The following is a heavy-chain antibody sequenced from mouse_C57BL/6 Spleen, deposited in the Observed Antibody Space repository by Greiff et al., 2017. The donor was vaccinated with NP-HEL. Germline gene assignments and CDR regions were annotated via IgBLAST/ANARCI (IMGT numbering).Heavy chain of an antibody. J-gene: IGHJ4*01. CDR2: INPYNGGT. V-gene: IGHV1-19*01. D-gene: IGHD1-1*01. CDR1: GYTFTDYY. CDR3: ARSVYYYGSSYDAMDY. Sequence: EVQLQQSGPVLVKPGASVKMSCKASGYTFTDYYMNWVKQSHGKSLEWIGVINPYNGGTSYNQKFKGKATLTVDKSSSTAYMELNSLTSEDSAVDYCARSVYYYGSSYDAMDYWGQGTSVTVSS.